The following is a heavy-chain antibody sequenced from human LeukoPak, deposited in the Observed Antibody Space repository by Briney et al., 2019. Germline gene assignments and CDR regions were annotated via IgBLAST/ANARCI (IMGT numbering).Heavy chain of an antibody. V-gene: IGHV3-33*01. CDR2: IWYDGSNQ. D-gene: IGHD2-15*01. Sequence: PGRSLRLSCAASGFTFSSYGMHWVRQAPGKGLEWVAVIWYDGSNQNYADSAKGRFTISRDNSKNTLYVQMNSLRAEDTAVYYRTRFNMYPGGTSWYLDYWGQGTLVTVSS. CDR3: TRFNMYPGGTSWYLDY. J-gene: IGHJ4*02. CDR1: GFTFSSYG.